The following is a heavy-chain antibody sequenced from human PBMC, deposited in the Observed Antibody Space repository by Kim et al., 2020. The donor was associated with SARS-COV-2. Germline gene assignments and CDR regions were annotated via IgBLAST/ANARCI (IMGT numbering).Heavy chain of an antibody. J-gene: IGHJ4*02. CDR3: ARVLAARSWVDY. V-gene: IGHV7-4-1*02. D-gene: IGHD6-6*01. Sequence: TYAQGFTGRFVFSLDPSVSTAYLQISSLKAEDTAVYYCARVLAARSWVDYWGQGTLVTVSS.